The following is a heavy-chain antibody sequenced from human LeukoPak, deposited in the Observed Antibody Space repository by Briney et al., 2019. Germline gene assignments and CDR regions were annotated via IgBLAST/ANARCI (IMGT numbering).Heavy chain of an antibody. CDR2: IYPGDSDT. D-gene: IGHD3-22*01. CDR1: GYSFTSYW. J-gene: IGHJ3*02. CDR3: ARLYYYDSSGYSRPDDAFDI. Sequence: GGSLKISCKGSGYSFTSYWIGWVRQMPGKGLEWMGIIYPGDSDTRYSPSFQGQVTISADKSISTAYLQWSSLKASDTAMYYCARLYYYDSSGYSRPDDAFDIWGQGTMVTVSS. V-gene: IGHV5-51*01.